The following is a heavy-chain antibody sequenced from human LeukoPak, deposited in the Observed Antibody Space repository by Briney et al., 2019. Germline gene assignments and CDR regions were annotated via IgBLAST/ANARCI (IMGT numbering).Heavy chain of an antibody. Sequence: GGSLRLSCAASGFTFSNYGMHWVRQAPGKGLEWVTLISYDGSNKYYADSVKGRFTISRDNSKNTLYLQMNSLRAEDTAVYYCARGSEDYDSSGYYYDLGDYWGQGALVTVSS. CDR1: GFTFSNYG. J-gene: IGHJ4*02. CDR2: ISYDGSNK. V-gene: IGHV3-30*03. D-gene: IGHD3-22*01. CDR3: ARGSEDYDSSGYYYDLGDY.